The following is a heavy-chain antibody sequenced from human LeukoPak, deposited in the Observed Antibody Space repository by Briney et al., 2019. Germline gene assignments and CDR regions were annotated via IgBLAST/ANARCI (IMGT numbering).Heavy chain of an antibody. D-gene: IGHD6-19*01. J-gene: IGHJ4*02. CDR2: INGGGSTT. V-gene: IGHV3-23*01. CDR1: GFTFSSYD. CDR3: AKLVSGWYGD. Sequence: GGSLRLSCAASGFTFSSYDMSWVRQAPGKGLEWVSAINGGGSTTYYADSVKGRFTISRDYSKNTLYLQMNGLRAEDTALYYCAKLVSGWYGDWGQGTLATVSS.